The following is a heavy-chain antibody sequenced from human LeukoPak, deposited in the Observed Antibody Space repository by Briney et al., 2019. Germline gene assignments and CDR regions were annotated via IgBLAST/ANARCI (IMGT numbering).Heavy chain of an antibody. CDR3: AREGPLIAAAGTFGL. J-gene: IGHJ2*01. CDR1: GFTFSSYA. CDR2: ISYDGSNK. Sequence: PGGSLRLSCAASGFTFSSYAMHWVRQAPGKGLEWVAVISYDGSNKYYADSVKGRFTISRDNSKNTLYLQMNSLRAEDTAVYYCAREGPLIAAAGTFGLWGRGTLVTVSS. V-gene: IGHV3-30-3*01. D-gene: IGHD6-13*01.